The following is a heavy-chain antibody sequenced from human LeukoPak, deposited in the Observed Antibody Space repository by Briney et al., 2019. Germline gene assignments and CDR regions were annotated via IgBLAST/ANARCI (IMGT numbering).Heavy chain of an antibody. J-gene: IGHJ4*02. CDR3: ASSPYSSGWNNQ. CDR1: GGSFSGYY. D-gene: IGHD6-19*01. Sequence: SETLSLICAVYGGSFSGYYWSWIRQPPGKGLEWIGYIFYSGSTKYNPSLKSRVTISVDTSKNQFSLKLSSVTAADTAVYYCASSPYSSGWNNQWGQGTLVTVSS. V-gene: IGHV4-59*01. CDR2: IFYSGST.